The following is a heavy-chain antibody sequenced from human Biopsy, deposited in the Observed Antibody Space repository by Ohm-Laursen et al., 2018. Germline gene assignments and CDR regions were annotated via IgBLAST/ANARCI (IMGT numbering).Heavy chain of an antibody. J-gene: IGHJ6*02. CDR3: ARDRYYGSESYYSHYNMDV. CDR1: GFTFSSYG. V-gene: IGHV3-33*01. D-gene: IGHD3-10*01. Sequence: SLRLSCTAPGFTFSSYGIHWVRQAPGMGLEWVAVIWYDGSNKYSADSVKGRFSISRDNSKNTVYLQMNSLRAADTAVYYCARDRYYGSESYYSHYNMDVWGQGTTVSVSS. CDR2: IWYDGSNK.